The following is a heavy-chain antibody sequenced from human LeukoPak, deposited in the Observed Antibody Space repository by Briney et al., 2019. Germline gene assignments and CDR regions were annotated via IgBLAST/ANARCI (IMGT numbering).Heavy chain of an antibody. CDR2: IYYSGSP. CDR3: ARNLEYSSSRYSFGY. CDR1: GGSISSGDYY. D-gene: IGHD6-13*01. V-gene: IGHV4-30-4*01. J-gene: IGHJ4*02. Sequence: SQTLSLTCTVSGGSISSGDYYWSWIRQPPGKGLEWIGYIYYSGSPYYNPSLKSRVTISVDTSKNQFSLKLTSVTAADTAVYYCARNLEYSSSRYSFGYWGQGTLVTVSS.